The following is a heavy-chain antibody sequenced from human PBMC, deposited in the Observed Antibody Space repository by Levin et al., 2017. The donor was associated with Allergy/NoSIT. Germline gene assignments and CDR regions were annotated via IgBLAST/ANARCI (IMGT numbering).Heavy chain of an antibody. CDR1: GGSISSYY. CDR3: ARHLGRGYDY. CDR2: IYYSGST. D-gene: IGHD3-10*01. J-gene: IGHJ4*02. Sequence: SETLSLTCTVSGGSISSYYWSWIRQPPGKGLEWIAYIYYSGSTNYNPSLKSRVTISVDTSKNQFSLKVSSVIAADTAVYYCARHLGRGYDYWGQGTLVTVSS. V-gene: IGHV4-59*08.